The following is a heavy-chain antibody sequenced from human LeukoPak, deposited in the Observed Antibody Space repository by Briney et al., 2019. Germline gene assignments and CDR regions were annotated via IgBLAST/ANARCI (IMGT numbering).Heavy chain of an antibody. CDR1: GFTFTSYA. CDR3: AKDTQHTAPTRFDP. J-gene: IGHJ5*02. V-gene: IGHV3-23*01. CDR2: ISGSGGTT. D-gene: IGHD2-21*01. Sequence: GGSLRLSCAASGFTFTSYAMSWVRQAPGKGLEWVSAISGSGGTTYYADSVKGRSTISRDNSKNTLYVQMNSLRAEDTAVYYCAKDTQHTAPTRFDPWGQGTLVTVSS.